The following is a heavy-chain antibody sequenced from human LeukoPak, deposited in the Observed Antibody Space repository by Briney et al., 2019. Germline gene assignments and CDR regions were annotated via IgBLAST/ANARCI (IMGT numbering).Heavy chain of an antibody. CDR1: GGSISSSSYY. V-gene: IGHV4-39*07. D-gene: IGHD1-14*01. CDR2: IYYSGST. J-gene: IGHJ4*02. Sequence: SETLSLTCTVSGGSISSSSYYWGWIRQPPGKGLEWIVSIYYSGSTYYNPSLTSRVTISVDTSKNQFSLKLSSVPAADTAVYYCARGRTDTGEFDYWGQGTLVTVSS. CDR3: ARGRTDTGEFDY.